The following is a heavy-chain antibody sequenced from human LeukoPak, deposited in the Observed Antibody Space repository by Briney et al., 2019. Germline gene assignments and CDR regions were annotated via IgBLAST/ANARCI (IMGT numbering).Heavy chain of an antibody. CDR1: GFTFSSYS. V-gene: IGHV3-21*01. J-gene: IGHJ4*02. Sequence: PGGSLRLSCAASGFTFSSYSMNWVRQAPGKGLEWVSSISSSSSYIYYADSVKGRFTISRDNAKNSLYLQMNSLRAEDTAVYYCARDLTGYREYYFDYWGQGTLVTVSS. CDR3: ARDLTGYREYYFDY. CDR2: ISSSSSYI. D-gene: IGHD3-9*01.